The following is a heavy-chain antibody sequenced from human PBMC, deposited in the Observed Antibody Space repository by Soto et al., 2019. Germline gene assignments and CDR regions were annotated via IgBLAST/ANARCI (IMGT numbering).Heavy chain of an antibody. D-gene: IGHD3-16*01. J-gene: IGHJ6*02. Sequence: VQLVEAGGGVVQPGRSLRLSCAAAGFTFSSYGMHWVRQAPGKGLEGVAVIWYDGSNKYYADSVKGRFTISRDNSKNTLYLQMNSLRAEDTAVYYCAREALGGSPSEGMDVWGQGTTVTVSS. CDR1: GFTFSSYG. CDR2: IWYDGSNK. CDR3: AREALGGSPSEGMDV. V-gene: IGHV3-33*01.